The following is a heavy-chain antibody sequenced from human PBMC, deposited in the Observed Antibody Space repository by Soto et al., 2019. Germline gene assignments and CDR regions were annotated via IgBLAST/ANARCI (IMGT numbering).Heavy chain of an antibody. V-gene: IGHV3-30*18. CDR1: GFTFSTYG. D-gene: IGHD1-1*01. J-gene: IGHJ4*02. CDR3: AKSVYNWNDGFFDY. CDR2: ISYDGNNK. Sequence: AGGSLRLSCAASGFTFSTYGMHWVRQAPGKGLEWVAVISYDGNNKYYADSVKGRFTISRDSSENTLYLQMDSLRAEDTAVYYCAKSVYNWNDGFFDYWGQGTLVTVSS.